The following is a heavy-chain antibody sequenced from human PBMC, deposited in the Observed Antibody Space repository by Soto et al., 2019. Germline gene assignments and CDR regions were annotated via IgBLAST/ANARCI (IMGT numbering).Heavy chain of an antibody. CDR3: ARRRGDSSGWYLDYFDY. CDR2: INAGNGNT. V-gene: IGHV1-3*01. J-gene: IGHJ4*02. D-gene: IGHD6-19*01. CDR1: GYTFTSYA. Sequence: ASVKVSCKASGYTFTSYAMHWVRQAPGQRLEWMGWINAGNGNTKYSQKFQGRVTITRDTSASTAYMELSSLRSEDTAVYYCARRRGDSSGWYLDYFDYWGQGTLVTVSS.